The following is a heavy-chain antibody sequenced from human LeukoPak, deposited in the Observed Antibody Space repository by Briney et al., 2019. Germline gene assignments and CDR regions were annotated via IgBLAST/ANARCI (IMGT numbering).Heavy chain of an antibody. CDR1: GGSISSYY. V-gene: IGHV4-4*07. D-gene: IGHD2-2*01. Sequence: KPSETLSLTCTVSGGSISSYYWSWIRQPAGKGLEWIGRIYTSGSTNYNPSLKSRVTMSVDTSKNQFSLKLSSVTAAGTAVYYCARVGVVVVPAARVYYYYYMDVWGKGTTVTVSS. CDR2: IYTSGST. CDR3: ARVGVVVVPAARVYYYYYMDV. J-gene: IGHJ6*03.